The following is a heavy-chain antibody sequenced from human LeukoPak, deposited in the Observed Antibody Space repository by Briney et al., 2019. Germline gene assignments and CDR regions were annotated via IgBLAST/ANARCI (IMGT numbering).Heavy chain of an antibody. V-gene: IGHV4-34*01. Sequence: SENLSLTCAVYGGSFSGYYWSWIRQPPGKGREWMGELNHIGSTNYNPSLKSRVTISVDTSKNQFSLKLSSVTAADTAVYYCARGREYGDHSGVYYYYGVDVWGQGTTVTVSS. CDR3: ARGREYGDHSGVYYYYGVDV. D-gene: IGHD4-17*01. J-gene: IGHJ6*02. CDR1: GGSFSGYY. CDR2: LNHIGST.